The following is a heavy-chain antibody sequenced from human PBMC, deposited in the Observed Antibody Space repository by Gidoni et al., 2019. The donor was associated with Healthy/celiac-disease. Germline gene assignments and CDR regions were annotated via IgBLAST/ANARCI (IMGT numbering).Heavy chain of an antibody. CDR2: ISYDGSNK. Sequence: QVQLVESGGGVVQPGRSLRLSCAASGFTFSSYGMPWVRQAPGKGLEWVAVISYDGSNKYYADSVKGRFTISRDNSKNTLYLQMNSLRAEDTAVYYCAKDHSPNKRGYSYGSYGMDVWGQGTTVTVSS. CDR1: GFTFSSYG. J-gene: IGHJ6*02. CDR3: AKDHSPNKRGYSYGSYGMDV. D-gene: IGHD5-18*01. V-gene: IGHV3-30*18.